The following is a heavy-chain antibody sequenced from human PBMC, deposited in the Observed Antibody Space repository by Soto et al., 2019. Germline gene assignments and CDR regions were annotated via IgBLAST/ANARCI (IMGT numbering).Heavy chain of an antibody. CDR1: GGSISTYY. Sequence: SETLSLTCTVSGGSISTYYWNWIRQPPGKELEWIGYIHYSGTTNYNPSLKSRVTISVDTSKNHLSLKLSSVNAADTAVYSCARADISGSVRGLFDYWGQRPLVTVSS. CDR2: IHYSGTT. CDR3: ARADISGSVRGLFDY. D-gene: IGHD3-9*01. J-gene: IGHJ4*02. V-gene: IGHV4-59*01.